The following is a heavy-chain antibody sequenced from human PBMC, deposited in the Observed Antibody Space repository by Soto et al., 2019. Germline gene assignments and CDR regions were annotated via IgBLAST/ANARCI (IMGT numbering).Heavy chain of an antibody. Sequence: PGGSLRLSCGASGFTFDNYAMHWVRQTPGKGLEWVSGINWSGGIIGYADSVRGRFTISRDNAKNSLYLQMHDLRADDTAFYYCAKARSNRGYYSREAWGQKTTLNVSS. D-gene: IGHD3-10*01. J-gene: IGHJ6*02. CDR2: INWSGGII. CDR1: GFTFDNYA. V-gene: IGHV3-9*01. CDR3: AKARSNRGYYSREA.